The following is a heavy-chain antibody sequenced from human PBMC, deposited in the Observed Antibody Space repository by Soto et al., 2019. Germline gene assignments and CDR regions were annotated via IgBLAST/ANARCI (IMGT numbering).Heavy chain of an antibody. CDR3: ARDTPLGLGA. J-gene: IGHJ5*02. Sequence: ASVKVSCKASGYTFTGYYMHWVRQAPGQGLEWMGGIIPIFGIANYAQKFQGRVTITADKSTSTAYMELSSLRSEDTAVYYCARDTPLGLGAWGQGTLVTVPQ. D-gene: IGHD3-10*01. V-gene: IGHV1-69*10. CDR2: IIPIFGIA. CDR1: GYTFTGYY.